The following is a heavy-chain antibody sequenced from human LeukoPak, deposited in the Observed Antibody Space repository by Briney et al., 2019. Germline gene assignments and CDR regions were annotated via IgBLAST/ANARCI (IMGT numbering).Heavy chain of an antibody. D-gene: IGHD4-17*01. CDR3: ARDVDYEYYYYGMDV. CDR2: ISSSSSYI. J-gene: IGHJ6*02. Sequence: PRGSLRLSCAASGFTFSSYSMNWVRQAPGKGLEWVSSISSSSSYIYYADSVKGRFTISRDNAKNSLYLQMNSLRAEDTAVYYCARDVDYEYYYYGMDVWGQGTTVTVSS. CDR1: GFTFSSYS. V-gene: IGHV3-21*01.